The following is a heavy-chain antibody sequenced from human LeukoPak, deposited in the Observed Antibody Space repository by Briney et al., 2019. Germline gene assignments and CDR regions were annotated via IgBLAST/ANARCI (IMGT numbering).Heavy chain of an antibody. D-gene: IGHD1-26*01. CDR1: GFTFSSYW. CDR3: ARDGGSYSEMDVVFDY. CDR2: INSDGSST. J-gene: IGHJ4*02. Sequence: PGGSLRLSCAASGFTFSSYWMHWVRQVPGKGLVWVSRINSDGSSTSYADSVKGRFTISRDNAKNTLYLQMNSLRAEDTAVYYCARDGGSYSEMDVVFDYWGQGTLVTVSS. V-gene: IGHV3-74*01.